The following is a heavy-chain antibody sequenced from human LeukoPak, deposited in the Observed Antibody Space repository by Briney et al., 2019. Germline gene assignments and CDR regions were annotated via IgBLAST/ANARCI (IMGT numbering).Heavy chain of an antibody. Sequence: GGSLRLSCAASGFTVSSIYMSWVRQAPGKGLEWVSVIYSGGSTDYADSVRGRFTISRDDSKNTLYLQMSSLRAEDTAVYYCARDGGSGWSSAFFDFWGQGTLVTVSS. CDR1: GFTVSSIY. J-gene: IGHJ4*02. CDR3: ARDGGSGWSSAFFDF. CDR2: IYSGGST. V-gene: IGHV3-53*01. D-gene: IGHD6-19*01.